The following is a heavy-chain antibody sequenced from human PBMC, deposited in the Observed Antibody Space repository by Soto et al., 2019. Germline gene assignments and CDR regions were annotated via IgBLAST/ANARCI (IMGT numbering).Heavy chain of an antibody. CDR3: AREGSSSWYGDYYYGMDV. Sequence: SVKVSCKASGGTFSSYAISWVRQAPGQGLEWMGGIIPIFGTANYAQKFQGRVTITADESTSTAYMELSSLRSEDTAVYYCAREGSSSWYGDYYYGMDVWGQGTTVTVSS. D-gene: IGHD6-13*01. J-gene: IGHJ6*02. CDR1: GGTFSSYA. CDR2: IIPIFGTA. V-gene: IGHV1-69*13.